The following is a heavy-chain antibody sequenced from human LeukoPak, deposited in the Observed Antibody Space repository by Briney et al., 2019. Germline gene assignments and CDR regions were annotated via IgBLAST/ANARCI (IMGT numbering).Heavy chain of an antibody. CDR1: GFTFSSYS. CDR3: AREASGYSSSWYSLDYYYYYMDV. J-gene: IGHJ6*03. V-gene: IGHV3-21*01. CDR2: ISSSSSYI. D-gene: IGHD6-13*01. Sequence: GGSLRLSCAASGFTFSSYSMNWVRQAPGKGLEWVSSISSSSSYIYYADSVKGRFTISRDNAKNSLYLQMNSLRAEDTAVYYCAREASGYSSSWYSLDYYYYYMDVWGKGTTVTVSS.